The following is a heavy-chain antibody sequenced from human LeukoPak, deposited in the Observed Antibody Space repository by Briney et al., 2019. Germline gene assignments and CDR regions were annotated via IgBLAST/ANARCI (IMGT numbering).Heavy chain of an antibody. CDR1: GGSISSGGYY. V-gene: IGHV4-31*03. J-gene: IGHJ3*02. D-gene: IGHD3-16*01. Sequence: PSQTLSLTCTVSGGSISSGGYYWSWIRQHPGKGLEWIGYIYYSGSTYYNPSLKSRVTISVDTSKNQFSLKLSSVTAADTAMYYCARVAPLGEPWANDAFDIWGQGTMVTVSS. CDR3: ARVAPLGEPWANDAFDI. CDR2: IYYSGST.